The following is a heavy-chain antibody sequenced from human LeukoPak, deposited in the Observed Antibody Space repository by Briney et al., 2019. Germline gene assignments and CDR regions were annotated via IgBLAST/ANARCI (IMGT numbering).Heavy chain of an antibody. CDR1: GFTFSSYG. D-gene: IGHD4-17*01. J-gene: IGHJ4*02. CDR3: AKDYGDYRYNFYY. Sequence: GGSLRLSCAASGFTFSSYGMHWVRQAPGKGLEWVAVISYDGSNKYYADSVKGRFTISRDNSKNTLYLQMNSLRAEVTAVYYCAKDYGDYRYNFYYWGQGTLVTVSS. CDR2: ISYDGSNK. V-gene: IGHV3-30*18.